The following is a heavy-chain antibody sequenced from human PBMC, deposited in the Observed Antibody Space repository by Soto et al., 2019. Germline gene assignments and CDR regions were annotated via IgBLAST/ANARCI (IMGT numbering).Heavy chain of an antibody. J-gene: IGHJ6*02. Sequence: GGSLRLSCAASGFTVSSNYMSWVRQAPGKGLEWVSVIYSGGSTYYADSVKGRFTISRDNSKNTLYLQMNSLRAEDTAVYYCARDQYSSSWSRYYYYYFGMDVWGQGPTVTVSS. CDR2: IYSGGST. CDR1: GFTVSSNY. V-gene: IGHV3-53*01. D-gene: IGHD6-13*01. CDR3: ARDQYSSSWSRYYYYYFGMDV.